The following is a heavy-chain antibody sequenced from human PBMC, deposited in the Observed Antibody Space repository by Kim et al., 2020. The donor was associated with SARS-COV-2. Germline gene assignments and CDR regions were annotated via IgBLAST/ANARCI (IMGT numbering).Heavy chain of an antibody. D-gene: IGHD2-2*01. Sequence: ASVKVSCKASGYTFTSYYMHWVRQAPGQGLEWMGIINPSGGSTSYAQKFQGRVTMTRDTSTSTVYMELSSLRSEDTAVYYCARDFGPEIVVVPAGMTPSYYYYGMDVWGQGTTVTVSS. J-gene: IGHJ6*02. CDR2: INPSGGST. CDR3: ARDFGPEIVVVPAGMTPSYYYYGMDV. CDR1: GYTFTSYY. V-gene: IGHV1-46*01.